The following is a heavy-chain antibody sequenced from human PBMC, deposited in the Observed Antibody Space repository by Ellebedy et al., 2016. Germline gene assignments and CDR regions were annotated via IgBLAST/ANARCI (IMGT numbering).Heavy chain of an antibody. CDR1: GFSLHTPAEG. Sequence: SGPTLVNPTHTLTLTCTFSGFSLHTPAEGVGWIRQPPGKALAWLAVIYWDDDKRYSQSLKSRLTVTKDPSRNQVVLTMTNMAPVDTGTYYYAHRASRVNTIFFDSWGQGTLVTVSS. D-gene: IGHD3-9*01. J-gene: IGHJ4*02. CDR3: AHRASRVNTIFFDS. V-gene: IGHV2-5*02. CDR2: IYWDDDK.